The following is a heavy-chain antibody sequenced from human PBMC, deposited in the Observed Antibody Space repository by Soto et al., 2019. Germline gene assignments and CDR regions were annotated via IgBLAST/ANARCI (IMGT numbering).Heavy chain of an antibody. Sequence: QVHLVQSGGEVKKPGASVKVSCKASGYTFTNYGVNWVRQAPGQGLEWMGRINTYNGNTNYAQRLQGRVTLTTDTSTRTAYMELRSLTSDDTAVYYCARGSSPVDFDYWGQGTLVTVSS. J-gene: IGHJ4*02. CDR1: GYTFTNYG. D-gene: IGHD6-13*01. CDR3: ARGSSPVDFDY. V-gene: IGHV1-18*01. CDR2: INTYNGNT.